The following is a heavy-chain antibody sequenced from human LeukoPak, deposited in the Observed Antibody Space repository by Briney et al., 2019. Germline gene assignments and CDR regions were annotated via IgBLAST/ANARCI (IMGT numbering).Heavy chain of an antibody. CDR3: ARPARDCSSTSCYLKYYFDY. Sequence: GGSLRLSCAASGFTFSSYSMNWVRQAPGKGLEWVSSISSSSSYIYYADSVKGRFTISRDNAKNSLYLQMNSLRAEDTAVYYCARPARDCSSTSCYLKYYFDYWGQGTLVTVSS. J-gene: IGHJ4*02. V-gene: IGHV3-21*01. CDR2: ISSSSSYI. CDR1: GFTFSSYS. D-gene: IGHD2-2*01.